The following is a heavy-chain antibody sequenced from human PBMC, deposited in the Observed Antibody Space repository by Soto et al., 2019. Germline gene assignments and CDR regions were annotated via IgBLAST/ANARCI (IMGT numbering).Heavy chain of an antibody. J-gene: IGHJ4*02. D-gene: IGHD6-13*01. V-gene: IGHV3-33*01. CDR1: GFTFSSYG. CDR3: ARWGIAAGDY. CDR2: IWYDGSNK. Sequence: QVQLVESGGGVVQPGRSLRLSCAASGFTFSSYGMHWVRQAPGKGLEWVAVIWYDGSNKYYADSVKGRFTISRDNSKNPLYLQMNSLRAEDTAVYYWARWGIAAGDYWGQGTLVTVSS.